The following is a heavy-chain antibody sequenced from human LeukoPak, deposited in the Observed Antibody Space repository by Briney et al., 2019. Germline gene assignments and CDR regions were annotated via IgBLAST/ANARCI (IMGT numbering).Heavy chain of an antibody. CDR1: GGTFSSYA. V-gene: IGHV1-69*04. J-gene: IGHJ6*02. CDR3: ARLIGELGDYYGMDV. CDR2: IIPILGIA. D-gene: IGHD3-10*01. Sequence: ASVKVSCKASGGTFSSYAISWVRQAPGQGLEWMGRIIPILGIANYAQKFQGRVTITADKSTSTAYMELSSLRSEDTAVYYCARLIGELGDYYGMDVWGQGTTVTVSS.